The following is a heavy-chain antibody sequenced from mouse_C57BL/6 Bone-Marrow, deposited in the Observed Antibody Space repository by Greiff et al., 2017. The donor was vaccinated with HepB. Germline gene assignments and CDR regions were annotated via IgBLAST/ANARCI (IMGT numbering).Heavy chain of an antibody. CDR3: ARPPFDY. Sequence: QVHVKQPGAELVKPGASVKMSCKASGYTFTSYWITWVKQRPGQGLEWIGDIYPGSGSTNYNEKFKSKATLTVDTSSSTAYMQLSSLTSEDSAVYYCARPPFDYWGQGTTLTVSS. CDR2: IYPGSGST. V-gene: IGHV1-55*01. J-gene: IGHJ2*01. CDR1: GYTFTSYW.